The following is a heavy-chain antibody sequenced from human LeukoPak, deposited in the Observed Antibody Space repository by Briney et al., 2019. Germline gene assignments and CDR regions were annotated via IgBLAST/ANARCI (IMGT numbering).Heavy chain of an antibody. Sequence: PSETLSLTCAVYGGSFSGYYWSWIRQPPGKGLEWIGYIYYSGSTNYNPSLKSRVTISVDTSKNQFSLKLSSVTAADTAVYYCARIPPGYYDSSGIFDYWGQGTLVTVSS. D-gene: IGHD3-22*01. V-gene: IGHV4-59*01. J-gene: IGHJ4*02. CDR3: ARIPPGYYDSSGIFDY. CDR2: IYYSGST. CDR1: GGSFSGYY.